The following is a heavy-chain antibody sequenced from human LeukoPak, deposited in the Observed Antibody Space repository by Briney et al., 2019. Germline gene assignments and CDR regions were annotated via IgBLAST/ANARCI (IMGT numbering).Heavy chain of an antibody. J-gene: IGHJ4*02. V-gene: IGHV3-23*01. CDR3: AKDLYSGYDLGY. Sequence: PGGSLRLSCAASGFTFRSKAMSWVRQAPGKGLEWVSGISGSADWTDYGESVKGRFTISRDNSKNTLYLQMNSLRAEDTAVYYCAKDLYSGYDLGYWGQGTLVTVSS. CDR2: ISGSADWT. CDR1: GFTFRSKA. D-gene: IGHD5-12*01.